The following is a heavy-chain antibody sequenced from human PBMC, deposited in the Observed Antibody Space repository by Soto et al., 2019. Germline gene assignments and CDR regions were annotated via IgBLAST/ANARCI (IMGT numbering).Heavy chain of an antibody. CDR3: AKVATNIAVTTDDAFDI. Sequence: GGSLRLSCAASGFTFSDYGMNWVRQAPGKGLGWVSGISGSGAVRHYADLVKGRFTISRDNSKNTQYLQMSSLRAEDTAMYYCAKVATNIAVTTDDAFDIWGQGTMVTVSS. CDR1: GFTFSDYG. V-gene: IGHV3-23*01. CDR2: ISGSGAVR. J-gene: IGHJ3*02. D-gene: IGHD6-19*01.